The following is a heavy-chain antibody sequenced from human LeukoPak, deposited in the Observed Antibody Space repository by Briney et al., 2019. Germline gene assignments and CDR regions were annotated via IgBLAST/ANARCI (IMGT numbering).Heavy chain of an antibody. J-gene: IGHJ4*02. CDR2: ICYSGST. Sequence: SETLSLTCTVSGGSISSYYWSWIRQPPGKGLEWIGYICYSGSTNYNPSLKSRVTISVDTSKNQFSLKLSSVTAADTAVYYCARRDGYISAIDYWGQGTLVTVSS. D-gene: IGHD5-24*01. V-gene: IGHV4-59*01. CDR3: ARRDGYISAIDY. CDR1: GGSISSYY.